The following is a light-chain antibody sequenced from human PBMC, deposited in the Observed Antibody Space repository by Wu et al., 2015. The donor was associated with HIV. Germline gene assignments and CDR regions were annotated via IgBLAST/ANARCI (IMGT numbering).Light chain of an antibody. J-gene: IGKJ5*01. V-gene: IGKV3-11*01. CDR2: DAS. CDR3: LQRSGWPPSIT. CDR1: QSVDRY. Sequence: EIVLTQSPATLSLSPGERATVSCRASQSVDRYLAWYQLKPGQAPRLLIYDASNRATGIPPRFSGSGSGTDFTLTINSLASEDFAIYYCLQRSGWPPSITFGQGTRLDIK.